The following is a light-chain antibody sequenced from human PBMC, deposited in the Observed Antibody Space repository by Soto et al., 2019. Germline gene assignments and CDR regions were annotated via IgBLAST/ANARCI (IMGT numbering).Light chain of an antibody. CDR3: QQYGNWPRT. V-gene: IGKV3-15*01. CDR2: RAS. J-gene: IGKJ1*01. CDR1: QSINSN. Sequence: EIVMTQSPATLSVSPGERATLSCRASQSINSNLAWYQQKPGQAPRLLIYRASTRATNIPARFSGSGSGTEFNLTISSLQSEDCAVYYCQQYGNWPRTFGQGTKVEIK.